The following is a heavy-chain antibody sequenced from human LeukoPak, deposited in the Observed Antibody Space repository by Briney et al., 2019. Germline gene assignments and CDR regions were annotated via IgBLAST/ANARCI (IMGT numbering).Heavy chain of an antibody. D-gene: IGHD2-2*02. CDR2: IYHSGST. Sequence: SETLPLTCAVSGYSISSGYYWGWIRQPPGKGLEWIGSIYHSGSTYYNPSLKSRVTISVDTSKNQFSLKLSSVTAADTAVYYCARICSSTSCYTSTTDYWGQGTLVTVPS. CDR3: ARICSSTSCYTSTTDY. CDR1: GYSISSGYY. J-gene: IGHJ4*02. V-gene: IGHV4-38-2*01.